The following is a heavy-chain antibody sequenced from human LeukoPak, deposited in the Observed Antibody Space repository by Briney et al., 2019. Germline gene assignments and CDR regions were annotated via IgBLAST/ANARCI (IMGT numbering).Heavy chain of an antibody. CDR3: ASAGEMRAYCGGDCYSFDY. CDR1: GGSISSSNW. CDR2: ISHSGST. D-gene: IGHD2-21*02. V-gene: IGHV4-4*02. J-gene: IGHJ4*02. Sequence: SETLSLTCAVSGGSISSSNWWSWVRQPPGKGLEWIGEISHSGSTNYNPSLKSRVTISVDKSKNQFSLKLSSVTAADTAVYYCASAGEMRAYCGGDCYSFDYWGQGTLVTVSS.